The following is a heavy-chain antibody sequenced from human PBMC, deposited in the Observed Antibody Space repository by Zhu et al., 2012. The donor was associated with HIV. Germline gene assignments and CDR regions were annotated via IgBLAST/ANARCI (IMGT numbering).Heavy chain of an antibody. CDR3: VRVVSSSWQFNWFDP. J-gene: IGHJ5*02. D-gene: IGHD6-13*01. CDR1: GGSISSGDYY. CDR2: IHYTGST. Sequence: QVQLQESGPGLVRPSQTLSLTCTVSGGSISSGDYYWNWIRQSPGKGLEWIGYIHYTGSTYYNPSLKSRLFISLDTSKNQFSLNLNFVTAADTAVYYCVRVVSSSWQFNWFDPWGQGTLVTVAS. V-gene: IGHV4-30-4*08.